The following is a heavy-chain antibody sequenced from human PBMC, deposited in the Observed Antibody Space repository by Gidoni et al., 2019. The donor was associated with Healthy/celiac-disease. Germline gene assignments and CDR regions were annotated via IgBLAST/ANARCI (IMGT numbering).Heavy chain of an antibody. Sequence: QVQLQQWGARLLKPSDTLSLTCAVYGGSCSGYYWSWIRQTPGKGLEWIGEIKSRVTISVDTSKNQFSLKLSSVTAADTAVYYCARGTPGYSYGSYYFDYWGQGTLVTVSS. J-gene: IGHJ4*02. CDR1: GGSCSGYY. CDR3: ARGTPGYSYGSYYFDY. D-gene: IGHD5-18*01. V-gene: IGHV4-34*01.